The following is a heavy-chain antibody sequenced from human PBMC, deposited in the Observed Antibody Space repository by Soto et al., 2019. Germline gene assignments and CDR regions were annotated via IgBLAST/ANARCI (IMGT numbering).Heavy chain of an antibody. CDR3: ATHNWNLDP. J-gene: IGHJ1*01. CDR1: GGSIRSTTYY. CDR2: IYYSGST. V-gene: IGHV4-39*01. D-gene: IGHD1-7*01. Sequence: QLQLQESGPGLVKPSETLSLTCTVSGGSIRSTTYYWGWIRQPPGKGLEWIGTIYYSGSTYYNPSLKGRVNISVDMSKNQFSLKLSSVTAADTAVYYCATHNWNLDPWGQGTLVTVSS.